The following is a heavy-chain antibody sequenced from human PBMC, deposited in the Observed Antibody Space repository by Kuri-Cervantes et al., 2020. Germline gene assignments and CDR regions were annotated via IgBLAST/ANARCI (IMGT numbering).Heavy chain of an antibody. CDR1: GFTVSSNY. D-gene: IGHD2-8*01. V-gene: IGHV3-53*05. Sequence: GESLKISCAASGFTVSSNYMSWVRQAPGKGLEWVSVIYSGGSTYYADSVKGRFTISRDNAKNSLYLQMNSLRAEDTALYYCAKKSGRGLMGHVDYWGQGTLVTVSS. CDR3: AKKSGRGLMGHVDY. CDR2: IYSGGST. J-gene: IGHJ4*02.